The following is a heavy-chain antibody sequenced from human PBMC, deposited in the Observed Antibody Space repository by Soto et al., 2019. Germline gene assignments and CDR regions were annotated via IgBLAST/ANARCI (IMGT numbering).Heavy chain of an antibody. V-gene: IGHV1-69*19. Sequence: QVQLVQSGAEMKKPGSSVKVSCQSSGGTFNTYAMNWVRQAPGQGPEWMGDISPMFGAANYAPKFQGRVTITAGESTGTSYMQLSSLKSEDTALYFCAREVQVHTPAFVYWGQGTLVTGSS. D-gene: IGHD3-10*01. J-gene: IGHJ4*02. CDR1: GGTFNTYA. CDR3: AREVQVHTPAFVY. CDR2: ISPMFGAA.